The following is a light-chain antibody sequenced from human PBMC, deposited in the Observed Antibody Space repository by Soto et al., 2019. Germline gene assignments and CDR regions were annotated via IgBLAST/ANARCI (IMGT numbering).Light chain of an antibody. CDR3: QQYNSYSPP. CDR1: QDIAIY. CDR2: AAS. V-gene: IGKV1-9*01. J-gene: IGKJ1*01. Sequence: IQFTHSPSSLSASVGDRVTITCRASQDIAIYLAWYQQKPGEAPKLPIYAASTLYGGVPSRFSGSGSGTEFTLTISGLQPGDSATYYCQQYNSYSPPFGQGTKVDIK.